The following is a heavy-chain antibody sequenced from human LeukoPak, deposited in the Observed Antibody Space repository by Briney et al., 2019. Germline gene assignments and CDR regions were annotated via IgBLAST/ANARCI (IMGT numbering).Heavy chain of an antibody. CDR2: ISTSGTTI. V-gene: IGHV3-11*01. CDR1: GFTFNKYG. D-gene: IGHD3-22*01. Sequence: GGSLRLSCAASGFTFNKYGMSWVRQAPGKGLEWISYISTSGTTIYYADSVKGRFTISRDNAKNSLYLQMNSLRAEDTAVYYCARYYYDSSDYYFDYWGQGTLVTVSS. CDR3: ARYYYDSSDYYFDY. J-gene: IGHJ4*02.